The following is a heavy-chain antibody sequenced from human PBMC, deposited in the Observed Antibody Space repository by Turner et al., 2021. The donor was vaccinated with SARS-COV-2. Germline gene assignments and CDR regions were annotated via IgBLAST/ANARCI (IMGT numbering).Heavy chain of an antibody. CDR2: IYDGGIT. V-gene: IGHV4-39*01. J-gene: IGHJ6*02. CDR3: ARLMDTAMDYYGMDV. Sequence: QLQLQESGPGLVKPSETLSLTCTVSGGSISSSTYYWGWIRQPQGKGLEWIGRIYDGGITYYNPSLKSRVTISVDTSKSQFSLKLSSVTAADTAVYYCARLMDTAMDYYGMDVWGQGTTVTVSS. CDR1: GGSISSSTYY. D-gene: IGHD5-18*01.